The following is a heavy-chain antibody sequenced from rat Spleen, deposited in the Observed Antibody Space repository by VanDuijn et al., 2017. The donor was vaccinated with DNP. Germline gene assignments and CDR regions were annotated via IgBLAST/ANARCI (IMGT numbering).Heavy chain of an antibody. V-gene: IGHV2S12*01. Sequence: VQLVETGGGLVQPGRSLKVSCVASGFTFRSYWMYWIRQTPGKGLEWIAAISSGGSTYYNSVLQSRLSISRDTSKSQIFLKMNSLQTEDTAIYFCTRDWGSGSHHFDYWGQGVLVTVSS. D-gene: IGHD4-6*01. CDR2: ISSGGST. CDR3: TRDWGSGSHHFDY. CDR1: GFTFRSYW. J-gene: IGHJ2*01.